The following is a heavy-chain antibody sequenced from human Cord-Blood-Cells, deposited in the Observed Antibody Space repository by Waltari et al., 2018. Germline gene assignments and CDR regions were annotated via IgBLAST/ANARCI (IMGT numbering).Heavy chain of an antibody. CDR2: LNPGDSDT. CDR1: GYSFTSYW. V-gene: IGHV5-51*01. D-gene: IGHD3-22*01. J-gene: IGHJ3*02. Sequence: EVQLVQSGAEVKKPGESLKISCKGSGYSFTSYWIGWVRQMPGKGLEWMGILNPGDSDTRYSPSLQGQVTSSADKSISTAYRQWSSLKASDTAMYYCARAHNYYDSSGYSWDAFDIWGQGTMVTVSS. CDR3: ARAHNYYDSSGYSWDAFDI.